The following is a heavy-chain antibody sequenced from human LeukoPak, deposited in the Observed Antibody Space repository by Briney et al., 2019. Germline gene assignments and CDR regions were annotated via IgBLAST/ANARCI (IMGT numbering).Heavy chain of an antibody. V-gene: IGHV1-69*05. CDR3: ARASRGPHYYDSSGYYGHDAFDI. CDR2: IIPIFGTA. Sequence: SVKLSCNASGGTFSSYAISWVRHATGQALEWMGGIIPIFGTANYAQKFQGRVTITTHDSTSTAYMELSSLRSEDTAVYYCARASRGPHYYDSSGYYGHDAFDIWGQGTMVTASS. J-gene: IGHJ3*02. CDR1: GGTFSSYA. D-gene: IGHD3-22*01.